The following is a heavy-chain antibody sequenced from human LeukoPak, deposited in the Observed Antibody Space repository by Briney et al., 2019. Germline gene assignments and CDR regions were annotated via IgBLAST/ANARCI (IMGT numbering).Heavy chain of an antibody. V-gene: IGHV4-4*07. CDR1: GDSISNYY. Sequence: SETLSLTCTVSGDSISNYYWSWIRQPAGKGLEWIGRIYTSGSTNYNPSLKSRVAMSVDTSKNQFSLKLSSVTAADTAVYYCARVSLVRGAPDYYFDYWGQGTLVTVSS. J-gene: IGHJ4*02. D-gene: IGHD3-10*01. CDR2: IYTSGST. CDR3: ARVSLVRGAPDYYFDY.